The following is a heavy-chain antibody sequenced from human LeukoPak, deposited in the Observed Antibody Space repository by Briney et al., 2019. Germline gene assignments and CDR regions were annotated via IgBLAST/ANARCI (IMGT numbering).Heavy chain of an antibody. CDR1: GYSFTTVW. CDR3: ARGGGTPP. D-gene: IGHD1-26*01. Sequence: GESLKISCKTSGYSFTTVWIGCVRQMPGKGLEWVAIIYPGDSDTRYSPSFQGRVTISADKSISTAYLQWNSLKASDTGMYYCARGGGTPPWGQGTLVTVSS. V-gene: IGHV5-51*01. J-gene: IGHJ4*02. CDR2: IYPGDSDT.